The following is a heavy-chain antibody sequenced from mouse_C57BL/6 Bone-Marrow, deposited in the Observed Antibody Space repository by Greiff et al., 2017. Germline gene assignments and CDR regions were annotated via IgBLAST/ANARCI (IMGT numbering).Heavy chain of an antibody. Sequence: VQLQQSGAELVRPGASVKLSCTASGFNIKDDYMHWVKQRPEQGLEWIGWIDPENGDTEYASKFQGKATITADTSSNTAYLQLSSLTSEDTAGYYGNHGNCRFAYWGQGTLVTVSA. CDR2: IDPENGDT. J-gene: IGHJ3*01. CDR1: GFNIKDDY. D-gene: IGHD2-1*01. V-gene: IGHV14-4*01. CDR3: NHGNCRFAY.